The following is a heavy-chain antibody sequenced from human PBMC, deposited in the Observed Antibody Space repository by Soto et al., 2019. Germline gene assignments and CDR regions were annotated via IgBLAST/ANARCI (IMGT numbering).Heavy chain of an antibody. CDR3: ATTPAVKDADTYYYYYGMDV. CDR1: GYSFTSYW. J-gene: IGHJ6*02. Sequence: PGESLKISCKGSGYSFTSYWISWVRQMPGKGLEWMGRIDPSDSYTNYSPSFQGHVTISADKSISTAYLQWSSLKASDTAMYYCATTPAVKDADTYYYYYGMDVWGQGTMATVSS. V-gene: IGHV5-10-1*01. CDR2: IDPSDSYT. D-gene: IGHD4-4*01.